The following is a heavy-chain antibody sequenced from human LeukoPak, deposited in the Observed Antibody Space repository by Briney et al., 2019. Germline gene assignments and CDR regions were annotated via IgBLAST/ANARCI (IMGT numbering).Heavy chain of an antibody. CDR2: IYPGDSDT. Sequence: GESLKISCKGSGYIFTSYWIGWARQMPGKGLEWMGIIYPGDSDTRYSPSLQGQVTISADKSISTAYLQWSSLKASDTAMYYCARLEMATMDAFDIWGQGTMVTVSS. D-gene: IGHD5-24*01. V-gene: IGHV5-51*01. CDR3: ARLEMATMDAFDI. CDR1: GYIFTSYW. J-gene: IGHJ3*02.